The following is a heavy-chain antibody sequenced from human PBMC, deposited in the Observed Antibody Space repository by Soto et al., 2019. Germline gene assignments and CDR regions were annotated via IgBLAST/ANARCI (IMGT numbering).Heavy chain of an antibody. D-gene: IGHD6-13*01. CDR1: GFSFSPAC. J-gene: IGHJ6*02. Sequence: EVQLVESGGGLVTPGGSLTLSCAASGFSFSPACMNWVRQAPGKGLEWVGLIKSKGGGGTADYAAPVKGRFIISRDDLKNTIYLQMNSLKPEDTAMYYCIWQQDFYYGRAVWGQGTTVTVSS. CDR3: IWQQDFYYGRAV. V-gene: IGHV3-15*07. CDR2: IKSKGGGGTA.